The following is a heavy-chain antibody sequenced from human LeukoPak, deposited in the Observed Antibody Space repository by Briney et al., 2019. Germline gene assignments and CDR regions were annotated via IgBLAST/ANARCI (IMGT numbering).Heavy chain of an antibody. Sequence: GGSLRLSCAASGFTVSTIYMTWVRQAPGKGLEWVSIIYSGGNTYYADSVKGRFTISRDNSKNTLYLQMNSLRVEDTAVYYCARDTYYAPFDPWGQGTLVTVSS. CDR1: GFTVSTIY. D-gene: IGHD2/OR15-2a*01. CDR2: IYSGGNT. J-gene: IGHJ5*02. CDR3: ARDTYYAPFDP. V-gene: IGHV3-66*01.